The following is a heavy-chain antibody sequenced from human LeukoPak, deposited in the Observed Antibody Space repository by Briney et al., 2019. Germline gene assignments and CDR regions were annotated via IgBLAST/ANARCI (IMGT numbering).Heavy chain of an antibody. V-gene: IGHV4-39*01. CDR3: ARHRHSGSYLFDY. CDR2: IYYSGST. CDR1: GGSISSSSYY. J-gene: IGHJ4*02. Sequence: PSETLPLTCTVSGGSISSSSYYWGWIRQPPGKGLEWIGSIYYSGSTYYNPSLKSRVTISVDTSKNQFSLKLSSVTAADTAVYYCARHRHSGSYLFDYWGQGTLVTVSS. D-gene: IGHD1-26*01.